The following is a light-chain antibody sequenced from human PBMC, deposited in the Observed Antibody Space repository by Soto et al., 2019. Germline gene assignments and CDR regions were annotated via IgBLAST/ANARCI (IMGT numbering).Light chain of an antibody. CDR3: QQYISNSKYS. Sequence: DIQMTQSPSTLSASVGDRVTITCRASQSISRWLAWYLQRPGKAPKLLIYDGSSLESGVTSRFSGSGSGTEYTLNISSLQADDFATYCCQQYISNSKYSFGHGTKLEMK. J-gene: IGKJ2*03. CDR2: DGS. CDR1: QSISRW. V-gene: IGKV1-5*01.